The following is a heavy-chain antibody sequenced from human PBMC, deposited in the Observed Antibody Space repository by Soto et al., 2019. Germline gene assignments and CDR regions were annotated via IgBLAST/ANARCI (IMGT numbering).Heavy chain of an antibody. J-gene: IGHJ4*02. Sequence: EVQLLESGGGLVQPGGSLRLSCAASGFTFSSYAMSWVRQAPGKGLEWVSAISGSGGSTYYADSVKGRFTISRDNSNNTLYLQVNSLRAEDTAVYYCAKRPVGYCSGGSCYLYYFDYWGQGTQVTVSS. CDR1: GFTFSSYA. D-gene: IGHD2-15*01. V-gene: IGHV3-23*01. CDR2: ISGSGGST. CDR3: AKRPVGYCSGGSCYLYYFDY.